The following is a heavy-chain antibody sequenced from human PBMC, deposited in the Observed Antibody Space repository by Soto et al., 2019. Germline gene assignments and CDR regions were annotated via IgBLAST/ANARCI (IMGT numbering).Heavy chain of an antibody. J-gene: IGHJ3*02. V-gene: IGHV3-23*01. CDR3: AKDSGDYYDSSGYPGDWGAFDI. Sequence: GGSLRLSCAASGFTFSSYAMSWVRQAPGKGLEWVSAISGSGGSTYYADSVKGRFTISRDNSKNTLYLQMNSLRAEDTAVYYCAKDSGDYYDSSGYPGDWGAFDIWGQGTMVTVSS. CDR1: GFTFSSYA. D-gene: IGHD3-22*01. CDR2: ISGSGGST.